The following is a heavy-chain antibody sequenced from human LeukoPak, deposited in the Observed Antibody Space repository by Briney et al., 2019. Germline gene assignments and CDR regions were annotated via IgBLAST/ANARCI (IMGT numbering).Heavy chain of an antibody. CDR1: GGSLSSQY. D-gene: IGHD5-18*01. CDR2: IYYRGST. V-gene: IGHV4-59*11. J-gene: IGHJ5*02. CDR3: ARDIISEYSKSHSHFDP. Sequence: SETLSLTCTVSGGSLSSQYGSWIRQPPGKGLEWIGYIYYRGSTSYNPSLKSRVTISVDTSKNQFSLRLNSVTAADTAVYYCARDIISEYSKSHSHFDPWGQGTLVTVSS.